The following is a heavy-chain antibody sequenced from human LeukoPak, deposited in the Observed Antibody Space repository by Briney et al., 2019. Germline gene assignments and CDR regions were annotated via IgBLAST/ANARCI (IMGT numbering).Heavy chain of an antibody. CDR1: GGSISSGGYY. J-gene: IGHJ5*02. CDR3: ARTPAGQLAKLRTHWFDP. V-gene: IGHV4-31*03. CDR2: IYYSGST. Sequence: SETLSLTCTVSGGSISSGGYYWSWIRQHPGKGLEWIGYIYYSGSTYYNPSLKSRVTISVDTSKNQFSLKLSSVTAADTAVYYCARTPAGQLAKLRTHWFDPWGQGTLVTVSS. D-gene: IGHD2-2*01.